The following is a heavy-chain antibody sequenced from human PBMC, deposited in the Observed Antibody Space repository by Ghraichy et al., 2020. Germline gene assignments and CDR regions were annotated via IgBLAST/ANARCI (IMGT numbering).Heavy chain of an antibody. V-gene: IGHV3-30*18. J-gene: IGHJ3*02. D-gene: IGHD1-7*01. CDR3: AKDIPLCELTPAAVDI. Sequence: GGSLRLSCAASGFTFSSYGMHWVRQAPGKGLEWVAVISYDGSNKYYADSVKGRFTISRDNSKNTLYLQMNSLRAEDTAVYYCAKDIPLCELTPAAVDIWGQGTMVTVSS. CDR2: ISYDGSNK. CDR1: GFTFSSYG.